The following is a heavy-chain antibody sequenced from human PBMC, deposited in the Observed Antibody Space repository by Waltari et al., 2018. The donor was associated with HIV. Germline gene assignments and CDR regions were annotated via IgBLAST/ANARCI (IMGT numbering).Heavy chain of an antibody. V-gene: IGHV4-34*01. J-gene: IGHJ6*02. CDR3: ARGPRLQGVRGVLYFTSGLYV. D-gene: IGHD3-10*02. Sequence: QVQLEQWGAGLLKPSETLSVTCLVPGGSFSGYLWPWTRQPPGTDLEWIGAIDESGKIIENASLKGRVTISTGTVINNCARKMKCGTAACSAIYYCARGPRLQGVRGVLYFTSGLYVWGQGTTATVS. CDR1: GGSFSGYL. CDR2: IDESGKI.